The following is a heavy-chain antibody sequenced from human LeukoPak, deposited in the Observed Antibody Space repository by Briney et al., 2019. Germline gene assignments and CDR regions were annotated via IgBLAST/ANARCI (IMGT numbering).Heavy chain of an antibody. D-gene: IGHD2-15*01. V-gene: IGHV1-8*01. Sequence: ASVKVSCKASGYTFTSYDIHWVRQATGQGLEWMGRMNPNSGNTGYAQKFQGRVTMTRNTSISTAYMELSSLRSEDTAVYYCAREGYCSGGSCYGGFDYWGQGTLVTVSS. CDR3: AREGYCSGGSCYGGFDY. J-gene: IGHJ4*02. CDR1: GYTFTSYD. CDR2: MNPNSGNT.